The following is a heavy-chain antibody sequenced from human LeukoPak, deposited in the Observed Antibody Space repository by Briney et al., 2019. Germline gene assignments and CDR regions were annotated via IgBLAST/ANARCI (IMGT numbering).Heavy chain of an antibody. CDR1: GFTFSSYG. J-gene: IGHJ4*02. Sequence: GGSLRLSCAASGFTFSSYGMHWVRQAPGKGLEGVAVISYDGSNKYYADSVKGRFTISRDNSKNTLYLQMNSLRAEDTAVYYCAKDQSYYYDSSGPSDYWGQGTLVTVSS. CDR2: ISYDGSNK. V-gene: IGHV3-30*18. CDR3: AKDQSYYYDSSGPSDY. D-gene: IGHD3-22*01.